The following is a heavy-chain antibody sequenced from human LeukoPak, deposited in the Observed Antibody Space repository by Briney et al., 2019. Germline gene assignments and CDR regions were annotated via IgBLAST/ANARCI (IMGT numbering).Heavy chain of an antibody. CDR3: ARDFIAPDYYDSSGYYPVGWLDP. CDR2: IIPIFGTA. Sequence: WASVKVSCTASGGTFSSYAISWVRQAPGQGLEWMGGIIPIFGTANYAQKFQGRVTITADKSTSTAYMELSSLRSEDTAVYYCARDFIAPDYYDSSGYYPVGWLDPWGQGTLVTVSS. D-gene: IGHD3-22*01. V-gene: IGHV1-69*06. CDR1: GGTFSSYA. J-gene: IGHJ5*02.